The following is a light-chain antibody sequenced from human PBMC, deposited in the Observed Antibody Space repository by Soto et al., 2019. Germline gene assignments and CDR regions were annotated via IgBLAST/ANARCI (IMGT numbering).Light chain of an antibody. CDR2: DVS. Sequence: QSALTQPRSVSGSPGQSVTISCTGTSSDVGGYNYVSWYQQHPGTAPKLMIYDVSKRPSGVPDRFSGSKSGNTASLIIYGLQAEDEADYYCCSYAGSYTLVFGGGTKLTVL. V-gene: IGLV2-11*01. J-gene: IGLJ2*01. CDR1: SSDVGGYNY. CDR3: CSYAGSYTLV.